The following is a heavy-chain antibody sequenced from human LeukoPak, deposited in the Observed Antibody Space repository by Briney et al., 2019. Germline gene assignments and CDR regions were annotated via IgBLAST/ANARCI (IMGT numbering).Heavy chain of an antibody. Sequence: GASVKVSCKASGFTFTSSAMQWVRQARGQRLEWIGWIVVGSGNTNYAQKFQERVTITRDMSTSTAYMELSSLRSEDTAVYYCATDRSGFSYFDYWGQGTLVTVSS. J-gene: IGHJ4*02. D-gene: IGHD5-12*01. V-gene: IGHV1-58*02. CDR1: GFTFTSSA. CDR2: IVVGSGNT. CDR3: ATDRSGFSYFDY.